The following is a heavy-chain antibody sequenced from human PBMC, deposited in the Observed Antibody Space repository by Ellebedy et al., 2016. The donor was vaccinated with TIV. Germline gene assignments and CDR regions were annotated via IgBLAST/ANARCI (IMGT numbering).Heavy chain of an antibody. V-gene: IGHV3-30*02. D-gene: IGHD6-19*01. CDR3: ARGEQWLVLSMFHYGMDV. CDR2: IRYDGSNK. J-gene: IGHJ6*02. CDR1: GFTFSSYS. Sequence: GESLKISCAASGFTFSSYSMNWVRQAPGKGLEWVAFIRYDGSNKYYADSVKGRFTISRDNAKNSLYLQMNSLRDEDTAVYYCARGEQWLVLSMFHYGMDVWGQGTTVTVSS.